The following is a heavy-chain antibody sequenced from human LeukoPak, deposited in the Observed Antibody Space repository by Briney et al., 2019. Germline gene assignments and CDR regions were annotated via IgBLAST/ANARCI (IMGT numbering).Heavy chain of an antibody. V-gene: IGHV4-34*09. CDR1: GGSFSGYH. D-gene: IGHD2-8*01. J-gene: IGHJ6*03. CDR3: AREGAYTNGVSQSHQYYYYYYMDV. Sequence: PSETLSLTCAVYGGSFSGYHWSWIRQPPGKGLEWIGYIYYSGSTYYNPSLKSRVTISVDTSKNQFSLKLSSVTAADTAVYYCAREGAYTNGVSQSHQYYYYYYMDVWGKGTTVTVSS. CDR2: IYYSGST.